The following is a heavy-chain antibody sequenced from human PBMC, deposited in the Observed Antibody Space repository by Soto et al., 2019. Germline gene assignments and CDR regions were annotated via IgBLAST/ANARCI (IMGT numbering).Heavy chain of an antibody. CDR3: ARDYYGSGSHDS. D-gene: IGHD3-10*01. J-gene: IGHJ5*01. V-gene: IGHV3-7*03. Sequence: GGSLRLSCAASGFTLSNYWISWVRQAPGKGLEWVANIKQDGSVKYYVDSVKGRFTISRDNAKSSLYLQMNSLRAEDTALYYCARDYYGSGSHDSWGQGTLVTVSS. CDR2: IKQDGSVK. CDR1: GFTLSNYW.